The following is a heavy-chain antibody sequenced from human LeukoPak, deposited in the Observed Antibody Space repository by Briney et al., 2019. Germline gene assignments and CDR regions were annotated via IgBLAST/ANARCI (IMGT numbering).Heavy chain of an antibody. CDR3: AKDVEMATIRTTNFDY. D-gene: IGHD5-24*01. V-gene: IGHV3-23*01. Sequence: RGSLRLSRAASGVTPRGYAISWVRPTPGTGVGWVSPICGRGGSTYYADSAKGRFTIARDNSKNTLYLQMNSLRAEDTAVYYCAKDVEMATIRTTNFDYWGQGTLVTVSS. J-gene: IGHJ4*02. CDR2: ICGRGGST. CDR1: GVTPRGYA.